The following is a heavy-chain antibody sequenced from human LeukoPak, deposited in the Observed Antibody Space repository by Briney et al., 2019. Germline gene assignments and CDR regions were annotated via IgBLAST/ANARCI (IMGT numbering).Heavy chain of an antibody. CDR3: ASRIYSNYFFDY. J-gene: IGHJ4*02. Sequence: PGGSLRLSCTASGFTFSDYPMNWVRQAPGKGLEWVSATSGSGSSTHYADSVKGRFTISRDSSKNTLYLQMNSLRAEDTAVYYCASRIYSNYFFDYWGQGTLVTVSS. V-gene: IGHV3-23*01. CDR2: TSGSGSST. D-gene: IGHD4-11*01. CDR1: GFTFSDYP.